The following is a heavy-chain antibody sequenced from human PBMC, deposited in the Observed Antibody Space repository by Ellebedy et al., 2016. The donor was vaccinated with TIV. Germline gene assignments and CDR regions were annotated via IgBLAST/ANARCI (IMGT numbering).Heavy chain of an antibody. V-gene: IGHV1-69*04. CDR1: GGTFSSYA. CDR3: ARWAGYSGTFQGPFDF. J-gene: IGHJ4*02. D-gene: IGHD1-26*01. Sequence: AASVKVSCKASGGTFSSYAISWVRQAPGQGLEWMGRIIPILDITNYAQTFKGRVTITADNSTTTAYMELTSLRSDDTAVYYCARWAGYSGTFQGPFDFWGQGTVVTVSS. CDR2: IIPILDIT.